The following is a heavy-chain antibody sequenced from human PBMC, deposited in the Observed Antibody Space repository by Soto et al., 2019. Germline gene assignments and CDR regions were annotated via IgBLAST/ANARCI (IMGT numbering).Heavy chain of an antibody. D-gene: IGHD1-26*01. J-gene: IGHJ4*02. CDR1: GGSISSSSYY. Sequence: PSETLSLTCTVSGGSISSSSYYWGWIRQPPGKGLEWIGSIYYSGSTYYNPSLKSRVTISVDTSKNQFSLKLSSVTAADTAVYYYARLIEGDTFDYWGQGPLVTGSS. CDR2: IYYSGST. CDR3: ARLIEGDTFDY. V-gene: IGHV4-39*01.